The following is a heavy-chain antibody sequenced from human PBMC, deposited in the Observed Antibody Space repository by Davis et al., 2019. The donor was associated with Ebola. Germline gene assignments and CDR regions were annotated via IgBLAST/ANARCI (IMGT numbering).Heavy chain of an antibody. J-gene: IGHJ6*03. CDR1: GYTFTGYY. D-gene: IGHD1-7*01. V-gene: IGHV1-2*02. CDR2: INPNSGGT. CDR3: ARGTGTTSGSDYYYYIDV. Sequence: ASVKVSCKASGYTFTGYYMHWVRQAPGQGLEWMGWINPNSGGTNYAQKFQGRVTMTRDTSISTAYMELSRLRSDDTAVYYCARGTGTTSGSDYYYYIDVWGKGTTVTVSS.